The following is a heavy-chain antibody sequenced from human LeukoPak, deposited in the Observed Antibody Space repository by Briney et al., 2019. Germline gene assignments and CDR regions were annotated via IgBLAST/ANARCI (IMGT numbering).Heavy chain of an antibody. D-gene: IGHD6-19*01. Sequence: PGGSLRLSCAASGSYWMHWVRQAPGKGLVWVSHINSDGSWTSYADSVKGRFTISRDNSKNTLYLQMNSLRAEDTAVYYCAKDQTPGIAVADSEVSWGQGTLDTVSS. CDR1: GSYW. V-gene: IGHV3-74*01. CDR3: AKDQTPGIAVADSEVS. J-gene: IGHJ5*02. CDR2: INSDGSWT.